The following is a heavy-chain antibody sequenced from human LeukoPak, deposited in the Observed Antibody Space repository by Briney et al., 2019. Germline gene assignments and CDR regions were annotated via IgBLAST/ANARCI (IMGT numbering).Heavy chain of an antibody. Sequence: SQTLSLTCAISGDGVSSNSAAWNWIRQSPSRGLEWLGRTYYGSKWYNDYAVSVKSRITINPDTSKNQFSLQLNSVTPEDTAVYYCARRKRIAAAGTVFDYWGQGTPVTVSS. CDR1: GDGVSSNSAA. CDR2: TYYGSKWYN. CDR3: ARRKRIAAAGTVFDY. J-gene: IGHJ4*02. D-gene: IGHD6-13*01. V-gene: IGHV6-1*01.